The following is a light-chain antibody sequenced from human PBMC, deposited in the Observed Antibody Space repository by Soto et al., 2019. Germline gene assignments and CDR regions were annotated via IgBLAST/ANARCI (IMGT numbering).Light chain of an antibody. V-gene: IGLV2-14*01. CDR2: AVS. Sequence: QSALTQPASVSGSPGQSITISCTGNSSDVGGYNYVSWYQQHPGKAPKLMIYAVSNRPSGVSNRFSGSKSGNTATLTISGLQAEDEADYYCCSYTVSGTYVFGTGTKLTVL. CDR3: CSYTVSGTYV. J-gene: IGLJ1*01. CDR1: SSDVGGYNY.